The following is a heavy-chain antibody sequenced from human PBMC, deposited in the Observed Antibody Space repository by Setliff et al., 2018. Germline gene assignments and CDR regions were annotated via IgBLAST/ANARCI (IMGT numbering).Heavy chain of an antibody. D-gene: IGHD3-22*01. J-gene: IGHJ4*02. CDR3: ARAPRYFDSTGSYFDF. CDR2: IYHSGSI. Sequence: SETLSLTCTVSGGSISSSNWWTWVRQPPGKGLEWIGEIYHSGSINYNPSLKSRATMSVDKSKNQFSLKLTSVTAADTAVYYCARAPRYFDSTGSYFDFWGQGTLVTVSS. V-gene: IGHV4-4*02. CDR1: GGSISSSNW.